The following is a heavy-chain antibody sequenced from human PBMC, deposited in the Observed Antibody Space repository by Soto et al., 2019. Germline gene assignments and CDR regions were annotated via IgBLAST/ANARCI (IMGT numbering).Heavy chain of an antibody. V-gene: IGHV4-59*08. CDR1: GGSISPYY. J-gene: IGHJ5*01. CDR2: IYFAGTT. D-gene: IGHD2-15*01. CDR3: ARLGGFFQALDS. Sequence: QVQLQESGPGLVKPSETLSLTCTVSGGSISPYYWSWIRQPPGKGLEWIGYIYFAGTTKYNPSLKSRVTISVDSSKYPFSLNLTSVTAADTAVYYCARLGGFFQALDSWGRGTLVTVSS.